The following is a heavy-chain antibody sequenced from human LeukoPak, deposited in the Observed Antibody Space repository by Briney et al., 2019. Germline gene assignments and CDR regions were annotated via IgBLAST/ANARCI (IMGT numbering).Heavy chain of an antibody. D-gene: IGHD4-17*01. J-gene: IGHJ4*02. CDR2: ISYDGSNK. CDR1: GFTFSSYW. CDR3: ARGRIMTTVTGRLDS. V-gene: IGHV3-30-3*01. Sequence: GGSLRLSCAASGFTFSSYWMSWVRQAPGKGLEWVALISYDGSNKYYADSVKGRFTISRDNSKNTLYLQMNSLRAEDTAVYYCARGRIMTTVTGRLDSWGQGTLVTVSS.